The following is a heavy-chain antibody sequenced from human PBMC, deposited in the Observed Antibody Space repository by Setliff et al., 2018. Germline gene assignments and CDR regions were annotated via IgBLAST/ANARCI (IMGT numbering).Heavy chain of an antibody. CDR2: ISSSSSYI. D-gene: IGHD3-10*01. CDR3: ARDPGYGSGIYYYYYYYMDV. V-gene: IGHV3-21*01. J-gene: IGHJ6*03. Sequence: GESLKISCAASGFTFSSYSMNWVRQAPGKGLEWVSSISSSSSYIYYADSVKGRFTISRDNAKNSLYLQMNSLRAEDTAVYYCARDPGYGSGIYYYYYYYMDVWGKGTTVTVS. CDR1: GFTFSSYS.